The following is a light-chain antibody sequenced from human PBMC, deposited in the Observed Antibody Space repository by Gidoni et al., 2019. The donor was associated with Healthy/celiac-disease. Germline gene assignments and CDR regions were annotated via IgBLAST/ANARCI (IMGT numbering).Light chain of an antibody. CDR1: QDIRNY. V-gene: IGKV1-33*01. CDR2: DAS. Sequence: DIQMTQSPSSLSASVGDRVTITCQASQDIRNYLNWYQQKPGKAPKLLIYDASNLETGVPSSFSGSGSGTDFTFTISSLQPEDIATYYCQQYDNLPITFGQGTRLEIK. J-gene: IGKJ5*01. CDR3: QQYDNLPIT.